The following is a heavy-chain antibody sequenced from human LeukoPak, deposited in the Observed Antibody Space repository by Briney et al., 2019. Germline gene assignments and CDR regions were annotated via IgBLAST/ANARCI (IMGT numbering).Heavy chain of an antibody. CDR2: IIPIFGTA. Sequence: VASVKVSCKASGGTFSSYAISWVRQAPGQGLEWMGGIIPIFGTANYAQKFQGRVTITADESTSTAYMELSSLRSEDTAVYYCARDLDCSSTSCYSLPPWGQGTLVTVSS. J-gene: IGHJ5*02. CDR1: GGTFSSYA. CDR3: ARDLDCSSTSCYSLPP. V-gene: IGHV1-69*13. D-gene: IGHD2-2*01.